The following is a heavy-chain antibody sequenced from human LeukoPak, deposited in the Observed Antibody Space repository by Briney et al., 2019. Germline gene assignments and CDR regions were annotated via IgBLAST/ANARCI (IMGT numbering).Heavy chain of an antibody. CDR3: AKGLASSSWYGDDAFDI. CDR2: ISWNSGSI. D-gene: IGHD6-13*01. J-gene: IGHJ3*02. V-gene: IGHV3-9*01. CDR1: GFTFDDYA. Sequence: PGRSLRLSCAASGFTFDDYAMHWVRQAPGKGLGWVSGISWNSGSIGYADSVKGRFTISRDNAKNSLYLQMNSLRAEDTALYYCAKGLASSSWYGDDAFDIWGQGTMVTVSS.